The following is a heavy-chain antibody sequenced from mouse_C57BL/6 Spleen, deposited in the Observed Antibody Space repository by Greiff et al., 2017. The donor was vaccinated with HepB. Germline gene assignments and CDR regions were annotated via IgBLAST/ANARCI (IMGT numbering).Heavy chain of an antibody. CDR3: ARYRGYFDY. Sequence: EVMLVESGGDLVKPGGSLKLSCAASGFTFSSYGMSWVRQTPDKRLEWVATISSGGSYTYYPDSVKGRFTISRDNAKNTLYLQMSSLKSEDTAMYYCARYRGYFDYWGQGTTLTVSS. D-gene: IGHD2-12*01. CDR2: ISSGGSYT. CDR1: GFTFSSYG. J-gene: IGHJ2*01. V-gene: IGHV5-6*02.